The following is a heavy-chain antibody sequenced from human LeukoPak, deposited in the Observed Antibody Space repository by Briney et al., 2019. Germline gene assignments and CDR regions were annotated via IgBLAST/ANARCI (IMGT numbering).Heavy chain of an antibody. Sequence: SETLSLTCTVSGGSISSYYWSWNRQPPGKGLEWIGYIYYSGSTNYNPSLKSRVTISVDTSKNQFSLKLSSVTAAGTAVYYCAREPPGYWGQGILVTVSS. V-gene: IGHV4-59*01. CDR3: AREPPGY. CDR1: GGSISSYY. CDR2: IYYSGST. J-gene: IGHJ4*02.